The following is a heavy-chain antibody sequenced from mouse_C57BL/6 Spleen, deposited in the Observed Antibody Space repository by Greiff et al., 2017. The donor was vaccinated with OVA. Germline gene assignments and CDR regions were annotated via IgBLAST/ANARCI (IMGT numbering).Heavy chain of an antibody. D-gene: IGHD2-4*01. J-gene: IGHJ4*01. CDR2: IYPSDSET. CDR1: GYTFTSYW. CDR3: ARGGDYDDAMDY. Sequence: QVQLQQPGAELVRPGSSVKLSCKASGYTFTSYWMDWVKQRPGQGLEWIGNIYPSDSETHYNQKFKDKATLTVDKSSSTAYMQLSSLTSEDSAVYYCARGGDYDDAMDYWGQGTSVTVSA. V-gene: IGHV1-61*01.